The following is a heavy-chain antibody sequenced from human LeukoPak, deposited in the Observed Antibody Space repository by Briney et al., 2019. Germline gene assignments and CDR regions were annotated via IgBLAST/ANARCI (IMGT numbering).Heavy chain of an antibody. D-gene: IGHD5-24*01. CDR1: GGSISSSSYY. CDR2: IYYSGST. J-gene: IGHJ4*02. V-gene: IGHV4-39*01. CDR3: ARLEGEMATIAPTSFDY. Sequence: SETLSLTCTVSGGSISSSSYYWGWIRQPPGKGLEWIGNIYYSGSTYYNPSLESRVTMSLDTSKNQFSLKLSSVTAADTAVYYCARLEGEMATIAPTSFDYWGQGTLVTVSS.